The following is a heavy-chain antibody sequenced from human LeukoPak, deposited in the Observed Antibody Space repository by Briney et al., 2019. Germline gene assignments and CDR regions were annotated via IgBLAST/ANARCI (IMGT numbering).Heavy chain of an antibody. CDR1: GFTFSSYG. CDR3: VKEGFDP. V-gene: IGHV3-30*02. Sequence: GGSLRLSCAASGFTFSSYGMHWVRQAPGKGLQWLAFIRYGESAQYYLDSVKGLFTISRDNSKNTVYLQLNSLRSEDTAMYYCVKEGFDPWGQGTLVTVSS. CDR2: IRYGESAQ. J-gene: IGHJ5*02.